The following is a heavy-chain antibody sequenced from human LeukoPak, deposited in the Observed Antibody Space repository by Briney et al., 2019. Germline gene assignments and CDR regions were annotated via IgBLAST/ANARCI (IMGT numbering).Heavy chain of an antibody. D-gene: IGHD6-13*01. J-gene: IGHJ5*02. CDR1: GFTFSSFW. CDR3: ARTRTLPVAGGFDA. V-gene: IGHV3-74*01. Sequence: GSLRLSCAASGFTFSSFWMHWVRQDPGKGLVWVSRISPDGMTTIHADSVKGRFTVSRDNAKNTLYLQMKSLRAEDTAVYYCARTRTLPVAGGFDAWGQGTLVTVSS. CDR2: ISPDGMTT.